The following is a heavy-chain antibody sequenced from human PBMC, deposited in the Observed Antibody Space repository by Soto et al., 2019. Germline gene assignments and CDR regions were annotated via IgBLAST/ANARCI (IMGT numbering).Heavy chain of an antibody. V-gene: IGHV1-18*01. D-gene: IGHD5-12*01. CDR2: ISAYNGNT. CDR1: CYTFSNYG. CDR3: ARDLVPGYTGFSDY. J-gene: IGHJ4*02. Sequence: ASVKVSCKTSCYTFSNYGINLFRQSPGQGLEWMGWISAYNGNTNFAQKLQGRVSLTTDTSSTTAYMELRSLTSDDTAVYYCARDLVPGYTGFSDYWGQGTLVTVSS.